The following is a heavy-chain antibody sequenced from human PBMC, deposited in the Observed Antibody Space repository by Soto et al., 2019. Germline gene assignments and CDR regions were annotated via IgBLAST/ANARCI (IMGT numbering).Heavy chain of an antibody. Sequence: SETLSLTCAVYGGSFSGYYWSWIRQPPGKGLKWIGEINHSGSTNYNPSLKSRVTISVDTSKNQFSLKLSSVTAADTAVYYCASMNSSSWYRDAEYFQHWGQGTLVTVS. V-gene: IGHV4-34*01. CDR2: INHSGST. D-gene: IGHD6-13*01. J-gene: IGHJ1*01. CDR1: GGSFSGYY. CDR3: ASMNSSSWYRDAEYFQH.